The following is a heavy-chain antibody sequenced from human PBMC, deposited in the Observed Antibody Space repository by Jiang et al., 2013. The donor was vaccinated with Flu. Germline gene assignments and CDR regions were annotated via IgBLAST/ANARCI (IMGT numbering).Heavy chain of an antibody. V-gene: IGHV4-4*09. CDR2: IYTSGST. Sequence: GPGLVKPSETLSLTCTVSGGSISSYYWSWIRQPPGKGLEWIGYIYTSGSTNYNPSLKSRVTISVDTSKNQFSLKLSSVTAADTAVYYCARDLMGVRGGAWGKGTTVTVSS. CDR1: GGSISSYY. D-gene: IGHD3-10*01. CDR3: ARDLMGVRGGA. J-gene: IGHJ6*04.